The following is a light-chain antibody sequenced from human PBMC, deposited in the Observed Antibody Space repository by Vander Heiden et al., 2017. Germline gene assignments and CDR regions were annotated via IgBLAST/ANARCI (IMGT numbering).Light chain of an antibody. CDR3: GTWDSSLSGVV. Sequence: QSVFTPPPSVSAAPGQKVTISGSGSSNNIGNNDVSWYQQLPGTAPKLLIYENNKRPSGIPDRFSGSKSGTSATLGSTGLQTGDEADYYCGTWDSSLSGVVFGGGTKLTVL. V-gene: IGLV1-51*02. J-gene: IGLJ2*01. CDR1: SNNIGNND. CDR2: ENN.